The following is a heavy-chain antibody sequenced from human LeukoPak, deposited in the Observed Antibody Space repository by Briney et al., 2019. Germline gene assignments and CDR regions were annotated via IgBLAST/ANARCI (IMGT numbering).Heavy chain of an antibody. CDR3: AGDDCSSSSCYLFH. J-gene: IGHJ4*02. CDR1: GGSISNSVYY. D-gene: IGHD2-2*01. Sequence: PSETLSLTCTVSGGSISNSVYYWGWIRQPAGTGLEWIGRTSSSGHTNYNPSLKSRVTISVDTSKNQFSLKLSSVTAADRGMYYCAGDDCSSSSCYLFHWGQGTLVTVSS. CDR2: TSSSGHT. V-gene: IGHV4-61*02.